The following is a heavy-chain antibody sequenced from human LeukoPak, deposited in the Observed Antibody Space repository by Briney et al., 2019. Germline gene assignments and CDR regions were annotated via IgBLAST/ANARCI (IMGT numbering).Heavy chain of an antibody. CDR2: IYYSGST. V-gene: IGHV4-31*03. CDR3: AGHLKQWLVLVNAFDI. Sequence: SETLSLTCTVSGGSISSGGYYWSWIRQHPGKGLEWIGYIYYSGSTYYNPSLKSRVTISVDTSKNQFSLKLSSVTAADTAVYYCAGHLKQWLVLVNAFDIWGQGTMVTVSS. CDR1: GGSISSGGYY. D-gene: IGHD6-19*01. J-gene: IGHJ3*02.